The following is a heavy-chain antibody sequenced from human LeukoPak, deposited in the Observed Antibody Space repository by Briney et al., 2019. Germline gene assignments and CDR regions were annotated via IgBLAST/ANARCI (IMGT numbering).Heavy chain of an antibody. Sequence: SETLSLTCAVSGYSISSGCYWGWIRPPPGKGLEWIGSIYHSGSTYYNPSLKSRVTISVDTSKNQFSLKLSSVTAADTAVYYCARIRIVPEQSLFDYWGQGPLVTVSS. V-gene: IGHV4-38-2*01. J-gene: IGHJ4*02. CDR2: IYHSGST. D-gene: IGHD2-2*01. CDR3: ARIRIVPEQSLFDY. CDR1: GYSISSGCY.